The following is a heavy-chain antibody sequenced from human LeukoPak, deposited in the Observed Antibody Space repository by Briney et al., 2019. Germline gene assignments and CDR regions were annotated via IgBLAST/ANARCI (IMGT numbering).Heavy chain of an antibody. D-gene: IGHD3-22*01. J-gene: IGHJ4*02. V-gene: IGHV4-39*01. CDR2: IYYSGST. CDR3: ARQSDYYDSSGQFD. CDR1: GGSISSSSYY. Sequence: SETLSLTCTVSGGSISSSSYYWGWIRQPPGKGLEWIGSIYYSGSTYYNPSLKSRVTISVDTSKNQFSLKLSPVTAADTAVYYCARQSDYYDSSGQFDWGQGTLVTVSS.